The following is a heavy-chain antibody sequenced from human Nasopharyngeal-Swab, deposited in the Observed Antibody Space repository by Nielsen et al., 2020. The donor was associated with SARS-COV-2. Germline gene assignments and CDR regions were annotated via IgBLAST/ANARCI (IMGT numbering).Heavy chain of an antibody. CDR1: GYSFRTYG. CDR3: AKDLRGPYFF. CDR2: IVGSGDISGSGSNT. D-gene: IGHD2/OR15-2a*01. Sequence: GESLKISCVASGYSFRTYGMSWVRQAPGKGLEWVAAIVGSGDISGSGSNTYYADSVKGRFTISRDNSKNTLSLQMNSLRAEDTAVYYCAKDLRGPYFFWGQGTLVTVSS. J-gene: IGHJ4*02. V-gene: IGHV3-23*01.